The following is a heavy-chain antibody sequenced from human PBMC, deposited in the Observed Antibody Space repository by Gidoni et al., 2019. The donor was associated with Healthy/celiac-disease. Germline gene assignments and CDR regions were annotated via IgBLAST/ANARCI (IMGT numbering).Heavy chain of an antibody. CDR2: IIPIFGTA. CDR1: GGTFSSYA. Sequence: QVQLVQSGAEVKKPGSSVKVSCKASGGTFSSYAISWVRQAPGQGLEWMGGIIPIFGTANYAQKFQGRVTITADESTSTAYMELSSLRSEDTAVYYCARDNHLKLLWFGVRSDLLGYYYGMDVWGQGTTVTVSS. V-gene: IGHV1-69*01. CDR3: ARDNHLKLLWFGVRSDLLGYYYGMDV. D-gene: IGHD3-10*01. J-gene: IGHJ6*02.